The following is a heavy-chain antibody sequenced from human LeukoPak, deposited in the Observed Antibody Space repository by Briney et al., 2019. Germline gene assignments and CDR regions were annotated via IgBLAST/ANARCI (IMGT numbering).Heavy chain of an antibody. CDR2: ISAYNGNT. D-gene: IGHD3-3*01. V-gene: IGHV1-18*01. CDR3: ARDGYDFWSGYYPDP. CDR1: GYTFTSYG. Sequence: ASVKVSCKASGYTFTSYGITWVRLAPGQGLEWMGWISAYNGNTNYAQKLQGRVTMTTDTSTSTAYMELRSLRSDDTAVYYCARDGYDFWSGYYPDPWGQGTLVTVSS. J-gene: IGHJ5*02.